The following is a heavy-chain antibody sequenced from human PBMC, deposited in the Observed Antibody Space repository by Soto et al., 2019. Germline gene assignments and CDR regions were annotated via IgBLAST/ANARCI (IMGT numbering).Heavy chain of an antibody. J-gene: IGHJ5*02. CDR3: ATVFDL. Sequence: DVQLVESGGGLVQPGGSLRVSCAASGFTLGSHRIHWVRQPPGKGLEWVSRIDTDGGGTSYADSVKGRFTISTDKAKNTVYLQMNGLRAEDTAVYYCATVFDLWGQGTLVTVSS. CDR1: GFTLGSHR. V-gene: IGHV3-74*01. CDR2: IDTDGGGT.